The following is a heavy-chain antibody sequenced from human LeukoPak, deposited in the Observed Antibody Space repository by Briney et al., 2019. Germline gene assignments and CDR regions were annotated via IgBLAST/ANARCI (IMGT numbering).Heavy chain of an antibody. CDR2: ISTYNGNT. V-gene: IGHV1-18*01. CDR3: ARDRMDTGTYFDY. Sequence: ASVKVSCKSSGYTFTTYGITWVRLAPGQGLEWMGWISTYNGNTNYAQKLQGRVTMTTDTSTSTAYMELRSLRSDDTAMYYCARDRMDTGTYFDYWGQGTLVTVSS. CDR1: GYTFTTYG. J-gene: IGHJ4*02. D-gene: IGHD5-18*01.